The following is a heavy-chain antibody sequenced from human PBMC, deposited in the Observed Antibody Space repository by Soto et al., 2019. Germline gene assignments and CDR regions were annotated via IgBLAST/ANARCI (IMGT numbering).Heavy chain of an antibody. Sequence: QVQLVESGGGVVQPGRSLRLSCAASGFTFSSYAMHWVRQAPGKGLEGVAVISYDGSNKYYADSVKGRFTISRDNSKNTLYLQMNSLRAEDTAVYYCASDYRGWGTTPFDPWGQGTLVTVSS. CDR1: GFTFSSYA. V-gene: IGHV3-30-3*01. CDR3: ASDYRGWGTTPFDP. J-gene: IGHJ5*02. CDR2: ISYDGSNK. D-gene: IGHD3-16*01.